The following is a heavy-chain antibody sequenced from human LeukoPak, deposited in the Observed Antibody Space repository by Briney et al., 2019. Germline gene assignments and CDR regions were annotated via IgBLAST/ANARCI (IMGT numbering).Heavy chain of an antibody. CDR3: ARRYYYNLGSFPFDF. J-gene: IGHJ4*02. Sequence: PSETLSLTCAVSGGPFSGYFWSWIRQPPGKGLEWIGVIHNSGTTNYNPSLNSRVTISEDTSKNQIYLNLRSVTAADTAVYYCARRYYYNLGSFPFDFWGQGTLVTVSS. D-gene: IGHD3-10*01. V-gene: IGHV4-34*01. CDR2: IHNSGTT. CDR1: GGPFSGYF.